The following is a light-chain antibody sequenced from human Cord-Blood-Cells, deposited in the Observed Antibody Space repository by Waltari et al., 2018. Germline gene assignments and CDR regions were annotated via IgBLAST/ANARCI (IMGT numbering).Light chain of an antibody. Sequence: QSVLTQPPSVSGAPGQRVTISCTGSSSNIGAGYDVHWYQQLPGTAPKLLIYGNSTRSTGVPGGFSGSKSGTSASLVTTGLRAEDEADYSCQSYDSSLSGSVVFGGGTKLTVL. CDR1: SSNIGAGYD. CDR2: GNS. V-gene: IGLV1-40*01. CDR3: QSYDSSLSGSVV. J-gene: IGLJ2*01.